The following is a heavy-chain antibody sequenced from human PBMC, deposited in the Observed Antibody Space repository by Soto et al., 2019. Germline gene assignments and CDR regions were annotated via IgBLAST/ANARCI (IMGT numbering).Heavy chain of an antibody. Sequence: GGSLRLSCAASGFTFSSYAMHWVRQAPGKGLEWVAVISYDGSNKYYADSVKGRFTISRDNSKNTLYLQMNSLRAEDTAVYYCARDRGDTDYYYYYYGMDVWGQGTTVTVSS. D-gene: IGHD3-10*01. CDR2: ISYDGSNK. J-gene: IGHJ6*02. V-gene: IGHV3-30-3*01. CDR1: GFTFSSYA. CDR3: ARDRGDTDYYYYYYGMDV.